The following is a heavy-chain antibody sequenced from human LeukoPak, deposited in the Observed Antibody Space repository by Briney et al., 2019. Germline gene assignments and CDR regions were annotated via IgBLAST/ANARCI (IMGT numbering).Heavy chain of an antibody. CDR2: IIPILGIA. CDR1: GGTFSSYA. V-gene: IGHV1-69*04. Sequence: SVKVSCKASGGTFSSYAISWVRQAPGQGLEWMGRIIPILGIAKYAQKFQGRVTITADKSTSTAYMELSSLRSEDTAVYYCASVLSGIAVAGSFDPWGQGTLVTVSS. CDR3: ASVLSGIAVAGSFDP. D-gene: IGHD6-19*01. J-gene: IGHJ5*02.